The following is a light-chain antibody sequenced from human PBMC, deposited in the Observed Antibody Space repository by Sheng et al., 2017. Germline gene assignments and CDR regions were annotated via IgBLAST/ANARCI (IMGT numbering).Light chain of an antibody. CDR1: QSVLYSSNNKNY. V-gene: IGKV4-1*01. J-gene: IGKJ2*01. Sequence: DIVMTQSPDSLAVSLGERATINCKSSQSVLYSSNNKNYLAWYQQKPGQPPKLLIYWASTRESGVPDRFSGSGSGTDFTLTISSLQAEDAAVYYCQQYYSTPPRTFGQGTKAGDQT. CDR2: WAS. CDR3: QQYYSTPPRT.